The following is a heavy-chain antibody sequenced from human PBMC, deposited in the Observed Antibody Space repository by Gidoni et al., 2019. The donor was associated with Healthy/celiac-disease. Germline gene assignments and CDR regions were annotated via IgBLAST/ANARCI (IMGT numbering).Heavy chain of an antibody. D-gene: IGHD6-19*01. J-gene: IGHJ3*02. CDR3: ARACSSGWDYGAFDI. CDR2: IYSGGST. V-gene: IGHV3-66*02. Sequence: EVQLVESGGGLVQPGGSLRLSCAASGFTVSSNYMSWVRQAPGKGLELVSVIYSGGSTYYADSVKGRFTISRDNSKNTLYLQMNSLRAEDTAVYYCARACSSGWDYGAFDIWGQGTMVTVSS. CDR1: GFTVSSNY.